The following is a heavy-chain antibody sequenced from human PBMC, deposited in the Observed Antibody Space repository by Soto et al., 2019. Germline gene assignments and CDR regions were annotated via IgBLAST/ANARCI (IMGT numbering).Heavy chain of an antibody. Sequence: GGSLRLSCAASGFTFDDYAMHWVRQAPGKGVEWVSGNSWNSGSRGYAGSVKGRFAISRDNAKNSLYLQMNSLRAEDTAVYYCAKGGEDIVVPPDYYYYMDVWGKGTTVTVSS. CDR2: NSWNSGSR. D-gene: IGHD2-2*01. J-gene: IGHJ6*03. CDR3: AKGGEDIVVPPDYYYYMDV. V-gene: IGHV3-9*01. CDR1: GFTFDDYA.